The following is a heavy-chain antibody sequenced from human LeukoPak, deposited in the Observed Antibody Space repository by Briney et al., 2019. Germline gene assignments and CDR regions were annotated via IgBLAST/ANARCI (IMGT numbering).Heavy chain of an antibody. CDR1: GFTFSSSA. CDR2: ISNNGGYT. Sequence: GGSLRLSCAASGFTFSSSAMSWVRQAPGKGLEWVSAISNNGGYTYYADSVKGRFTISRDNSKNTLYLQMNSLRAEDTAVYYCAKDRFPYERHYFDYWGQGTLVTVSS. D-gene: IGHD3-16*01. J-gene: IGHJ4*02. V-gene: IGHV3-23*01. CDR3: AKDRFPYERHYFDY.